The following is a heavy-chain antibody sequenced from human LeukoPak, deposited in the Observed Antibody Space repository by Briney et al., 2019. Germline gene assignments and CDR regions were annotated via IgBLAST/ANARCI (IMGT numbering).Heavy chain of an antibody. CDR1: GFTFSSYA. J-gene: IGHJ6*02. V-gene: IGHV3-30*03. Sequence: HPGGSLRLSCAASGFTFSSYAVHWVRQAPGKGLEWVTVISYDGGNKFYADSVKGRFTISRENAKNSLYLQMNSLRAGDTAVYYCARDLTNCTSTSCFLRYGMDVWGQGTTVTVSS. CDR3: ARDLTNCTSTSCFLRYGMDV. CDR2: ISYDGGNK. D-gene: IGHD2-2*01.